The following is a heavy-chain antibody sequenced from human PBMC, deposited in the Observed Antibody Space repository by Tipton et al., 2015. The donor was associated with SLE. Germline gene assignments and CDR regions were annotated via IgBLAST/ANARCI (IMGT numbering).Heavy chain of an antibody. D-gene: IGHD1-14*01. CDR2: IYHTGNT. CDR1: GGSINSHNW. CDR3: ARLGTEWAYVDV. J-gene: IGHJ6*04. V-gene: IGHV4-4*02. Sequence: TLSLTCAVSGGSINSHNWWSWVRQPPGKGLEWIGEIYHTGNTYYSPSLKSRVTISIDKSKNHFSLKMRSVTAADTAVYYCARLGTEWAYVDVWGKGTTVTVSS.